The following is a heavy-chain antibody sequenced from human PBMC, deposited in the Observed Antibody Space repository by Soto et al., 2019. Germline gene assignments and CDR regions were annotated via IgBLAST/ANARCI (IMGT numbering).Heavy chain of an antibody. J-gene: IGHJ4*02. D-gene: IGHD5-12*01. V-gene: IGHV3-15*01. CDR2: IKSKTDGGTT. Sequence: EVQLVESGGGLVEPGGSLRLSCAASGFTVSNAWMTWVRQVLGKGLEWVGRIKSKTDGGTTVYAAPVRGRFTISRDDSKNTLYLQVDSLKTEDTAVYYCTTGWVRSGYFEYYYDYWGQGTLVTVSS. CDR1: GFTVSNAW. CDR3: TTGWVRSGYFEYYYDY.